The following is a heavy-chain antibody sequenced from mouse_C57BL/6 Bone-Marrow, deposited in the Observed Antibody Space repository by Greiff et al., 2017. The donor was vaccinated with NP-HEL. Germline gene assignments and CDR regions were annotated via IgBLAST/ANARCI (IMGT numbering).Heavy chain of an antibody. J-gene: IGHJ1*03. CDR1: GFNIKNTY. CDR3: ASPSYYYGSTYWYFDV. V-gene: IGHV14-3*01. Sequence: VQLKESVAELVRPGASVKLSCTASGFNIKNTYMHWVKQRPEQGLEWIGRIDPANGNTKYAPKFQGKATITADTSSNTAYLQLSSLTSEDTAIYYCASPSYYYGSTYWYFDVWGTGTTVTVSS. D-gene: IGHD1-1*01. CDR2: IDPANGNT.